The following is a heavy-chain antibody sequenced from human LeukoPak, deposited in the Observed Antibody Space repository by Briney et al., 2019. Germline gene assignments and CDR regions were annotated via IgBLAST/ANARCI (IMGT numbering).Heavy chain of an antibody. CDR1: GGSISSYY. Sequence: PSETLSLTCTVSGGSISSYYWSWIRQPPGKGLEWIGYIYYSGSTNYNPSLKSRVTISVDTSKNQFSLKLSSVTAADTAVYYCARDGGKATDYAADYWGQGTLVTVSS. D-gene: IGHD3-16*01. J-gene: IGHJ4*02. CDR2: IYYSGST. V-gene: IGHV4-59*01. CDR3: ARDGGKATDYAADY.